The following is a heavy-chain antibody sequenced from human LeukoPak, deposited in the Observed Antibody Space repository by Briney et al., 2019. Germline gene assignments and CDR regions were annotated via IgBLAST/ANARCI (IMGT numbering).Heavy chain of an antibody. V-gene: IGHV3-7*01. CDR1: GFTFGKYW. D-gene: IGHD2-15*01. CDR3: ARYSYKHDC. CDR2: IKLDGSEK. J-gene: IGHJ4*02. Sequence: GSLRLSCVASGFTFGKYWMSWVRQAPGKGLEWVANIKLDGSEKNYVDSVKGRFTISRDNAKNSLYLQMNNVRAEDTAVYYCARYSYKHDCWGQGTLVTVSS.